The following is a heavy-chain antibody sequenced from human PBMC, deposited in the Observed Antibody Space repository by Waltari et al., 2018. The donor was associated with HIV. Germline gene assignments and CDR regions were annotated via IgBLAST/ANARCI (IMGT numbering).Heavy chain of an antibody. CDR3: TTGSDYGDPYYFDY. D-gene: IGHD4-17*01. CDR2: IKSKTDGGTT. Sequence: EVQLVESGGGVVKPGGSLRLSCAASGFTFSKAWMSWVRQAPGKGLEWVGRIKSKTDGGTTDYAAPVKGRFTISRDDSKNTLYLQMNSLKTEDTAVYYCTTGSDYGDPYYFDYWGQGTLVTVSS. V-gene: IGHV3-15*01. CDR1: GFTFSKAW. J-gene: IGHJ4*02.